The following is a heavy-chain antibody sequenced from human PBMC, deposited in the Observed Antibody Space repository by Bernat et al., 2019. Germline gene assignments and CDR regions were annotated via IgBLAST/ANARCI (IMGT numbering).Heavy chain of an antibody. V-gene: IGHV1-46*01. D-gene: IGHD3-16*02. CDR2: INPSGGST. Sequence: QVQLVQSGAEVKKPGASVKVSCKASGYTFTSYYMHWVRQAPGQGLEWMGIINPSGGSTSYAQKFQGRVTMTRDTSTTTAYMEVKSLRSDDTAVYYCARDYDYVWETYRHVSAYWGQGTLVTVPS. CDR3: ARDYDYVWETYRHVSAY. J-gene: IGHJ4*02. CDR1: GYTFTSYY.